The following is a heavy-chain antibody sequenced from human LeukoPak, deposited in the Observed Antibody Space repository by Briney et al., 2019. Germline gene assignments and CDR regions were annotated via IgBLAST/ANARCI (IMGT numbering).Heavy chain of an antibody. J-gene: IGHJ4*02. CDR3: AKDPIFSGSYGVFDY. D-gene: IGHD1-26*01. Sequence: GGSLRLSCAASGFTFSSCAMSWVRQAPGKGLEWVSTIIDSGNSIYYADSAEGRFTISRDNSKNTLYLQMNSLRAGDTAVYYCAKDPIFSGSYGVFDYWGLGTPVTVSS. CDR2: IIDSGNSI. CDR1: GFTFSSCA. V-gene: IGHV3-23*01.